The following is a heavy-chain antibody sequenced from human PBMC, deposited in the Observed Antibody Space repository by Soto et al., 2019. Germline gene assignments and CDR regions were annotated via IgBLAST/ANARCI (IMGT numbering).Heavy chain of an antibody. CDR1: GFTFSGSA. CDR3: TRPSTVQLYWYFDF. Sequence: EVQLVESGGGLVQPGGSLKLSCAASGFTFSGSAMHWVRQASGKGLEWVGRFRSKANCYATAYAASVKGRFTISRDDSRNTAYLQRNSLRTEDTAVYYWTRPSTVQLYWYFDFWGRGTLVAVSS. D-gene: IGHD1-1*01. J-gene: IGHJ2*01. CDR2: FRSKANCYAT. V-gene: IGHV3-73*01.